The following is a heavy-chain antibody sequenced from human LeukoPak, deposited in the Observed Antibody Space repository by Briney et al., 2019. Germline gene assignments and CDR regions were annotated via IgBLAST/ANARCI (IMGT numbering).Heavy chain of an antibody. CDR3: AKEFQPRVFGVVID. Sequence: PGGSLRLSCAASGFTFNIYGMHWVRQAPGKGLEWVTFIRYDGSNKYYADSVKGRFTISRDNSKNTLYLQMNSLRAEDTAVYYCAKEFQPRVFGVVIDWGQGTLVTVSS. CDR2: IRYDGSNK. V-gene: IGHV3-30*02. J-gene: IGHJ4*02. CDR1: GFTFNIYG. D-gene: IGHD3-3*01.